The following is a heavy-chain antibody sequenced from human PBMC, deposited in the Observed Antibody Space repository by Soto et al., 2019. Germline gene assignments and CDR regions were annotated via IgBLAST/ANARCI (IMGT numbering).Heavy chain of an antibody. J-gene: IGHJ6*02. CDR2: IDPSDSYT. D-gene: IGHD2-15*01. CDR1: GYSFTIYC. V-gene: IGHV5-10-1*01. CDR3: ATAVSYCSGGSCYYYYGMDV. Sequence: GESLKISCKGSGYSFTIYCISWVRQMPGKGLEWMGRIDPSDSYTNYSPSFQGHVTISADKSISTAYLQWSSLKASDTAMYYCATAVSYCSGGSCYYYYGMDVWGQGTTVTVSS.